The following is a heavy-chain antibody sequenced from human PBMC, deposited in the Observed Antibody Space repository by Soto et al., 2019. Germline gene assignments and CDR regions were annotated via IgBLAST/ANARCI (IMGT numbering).Heavy chain of an antibody. Sequence: ASVKVSCKASGYTFTGYYMHWVRQAPGQGLEWMGWINPNSGGTNYAQKFQGRVTMTRDTSISTAYMELSRLRSDDTAVYYCAREFRAARLDSFYGMDVWGQGTTVPVSS. J-gene: IGHJ6*02. CDR2: INPNSGGT. CDR1: GYTFTGYY. V-gene: IGHV1-2*02. CDR3: AREFRAARLDSFYGMDV. D-gene: IGHD6-6*01.